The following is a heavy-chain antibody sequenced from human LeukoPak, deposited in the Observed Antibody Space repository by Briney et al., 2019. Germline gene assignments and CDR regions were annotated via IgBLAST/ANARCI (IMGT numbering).Heavy chain of an antibody. V-gene: IGHV3-23*01. CDR1: GIKLSNYG. CDR2: IREAGGGT. J-gene: IGHJ4*02. CDR3: AREDTSSPIFDY. Sequence: GGSLRLSCVVSGIKLSNYGMSWVRQAPGKGLEWVSGIREAGGGTKYADSVKGRFTISRDNSKNTLYLQMNSLRAEDTAVYYCAREDTSSPIFDYWGQGTLVTVSS. D-gene: IGHD6-13*01.